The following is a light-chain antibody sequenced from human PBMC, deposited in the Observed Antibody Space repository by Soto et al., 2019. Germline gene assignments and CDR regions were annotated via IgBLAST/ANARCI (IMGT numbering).Light chain of an antibody. CDR1: QSISNR. Sequence: DIQMTRSPSTLSASVGDRVTITCRASQSISNRLAWYQQKPGKAPKVLIYDASSLESGVPSRFSGSGSGTEFILTISSLQPDDFASYSRQPYGGMWTFGQGTKVEIX. CDR2: DAS. CDR3: QPYGGMWT. J-gene: IGKJ1*01. V-gene: IGKV1-5*01.